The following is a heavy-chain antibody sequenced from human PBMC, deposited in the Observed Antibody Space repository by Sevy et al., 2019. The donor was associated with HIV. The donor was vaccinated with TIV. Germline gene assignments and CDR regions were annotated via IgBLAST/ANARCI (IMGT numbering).Heavy chain of an antibody. CDR3: AKDECGGNCYFDF. V-gene: IGHV3-33*03. CDR1: GFNFSEHG. CDR2: IWFFGTGK. Sequence: GGSLRLSCAASGFNFSEHGMHWVRQAPGKGLEWVAVIWFFGTGKYYGDSVKGRFTISRENSKNTLYLQMDSLRPDDTAMYYCAKDECGGNCYFDFWGQGTLVTVSS. J-gene: IGHJ4*02. D-gene: IGHD2-21*02.